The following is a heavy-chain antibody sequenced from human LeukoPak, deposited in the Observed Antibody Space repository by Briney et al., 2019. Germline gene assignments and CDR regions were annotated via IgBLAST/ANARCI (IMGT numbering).Heavy chain of an antibody. V-gene: IGHV3-23*01. Sequence: PGGSLRLSCAASGFTFSSYAMSWVRQAPGKGLECVSAISGSGGSTYYADSVKGRFTISRDNSKNTLYLQMNSLRAEDTAVYYCAKDLYDSSGYYYQGCFDYWGQGTLVTVSS. CDR3: AKDLYDSSGYYYQGCFDY. D-gene: IGHD3-22*01. J-gene: IGHJ4*02. CDR2: ISGSGGST. CDR1: GFTFSSYA.